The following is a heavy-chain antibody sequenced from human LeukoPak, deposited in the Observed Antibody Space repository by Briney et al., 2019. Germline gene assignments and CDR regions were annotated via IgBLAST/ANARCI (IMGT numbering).Heavy chain of an antibody. D-gene: IGHD3-22*01. V-gene: IGHV4-4*07. J-gene: IGHJ4*02. CDR3: ARDTYYYDSSGYHQFDY. Sequence: NPSETLSLTCTVSGGSISSYYWSWIRQPAGKGLEWIGRIYTSGSTNYNPSLKSRVTMSVDTSKNQFSLKLSSVTAADTAVYYCARDTYYYDSSGYHQFDYWGQGTLVTVSS. CDR2: IYTSGST. CDR1: GGSISSYY.